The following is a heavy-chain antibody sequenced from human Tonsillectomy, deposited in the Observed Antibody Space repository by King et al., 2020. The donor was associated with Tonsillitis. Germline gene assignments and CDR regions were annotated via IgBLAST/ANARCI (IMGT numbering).Heavy chain of an antibody. V-gene: IGHV4-59*01. Sequence: VQLQESGPGLVKPSETLSLTCTVSGGSISGYYWSWIRQPPGKGLEWNGYVYSSGSTNYNPSLKSRVTILEDTSKNQFFLKLSSVTAADTAVYYCTRRVNSAWYFDLWGRGTLVSVSS. D-gene: IGHD3-10*01. J-gene: IGHJ2*01. CDR2: VYSSGST. CDR3: TRRVNSAWYFDL. CDR1: GGSISGYY.